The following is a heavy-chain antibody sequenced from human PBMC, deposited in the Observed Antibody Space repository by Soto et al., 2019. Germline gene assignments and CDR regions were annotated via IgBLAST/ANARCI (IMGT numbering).Heavy chain of an antibody. V-gene: IGHV4-31*02. CDR3: ASDYYGSGSYGSYYYGMDV. J-gene: IGHJ6*02. CDR2: IYYSGST. Sequence: PGKGLEWIGYIYYSGSTYYNPSLKSRVTISVDTSKNQFSLKLSSVTAADTAVYYCASDYYGSGSYGSYYYGMDVWGQGTTVTGSS. D-gene: IGHD3-10*01.